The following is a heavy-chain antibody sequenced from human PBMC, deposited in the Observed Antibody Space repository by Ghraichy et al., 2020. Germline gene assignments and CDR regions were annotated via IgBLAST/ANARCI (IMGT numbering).Heavy chain of an antibody. D-gene: IGHD3-10*01. CDR2: INPNSGGT. CDR1: GYTFTGYY. V-gene: IGHV1-2*04. J-gene: IGHJ1*01. Sequence: ASVKVSCKASGYTFTGYYMHWVRQAPGQGLEWMGWINPNSGGTNYAQKFQGWVTMTRDTSISTAYMELSRLRSDDTAVYYCAIPSGGKYGSGSYQHWGQGTLVTVSS. CDR3: AIPSGGKYGSGSYQH.